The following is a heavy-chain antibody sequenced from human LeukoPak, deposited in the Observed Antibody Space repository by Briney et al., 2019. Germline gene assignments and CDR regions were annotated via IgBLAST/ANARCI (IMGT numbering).Heavy chain of an antibody. D-gene: IGHD3-3*01. J-gene: IGHJ5*02. CDR2: INLSVST. Sequence: SETLSFTCAGYGGSCSGYYWSWIRHPPGKGLEGIGEINLSVSTNYNPSLKSRVPISVDTSKTQFSLKLSSVTAADTAVYYCARSSKYFWSGNNEYNWFDPWGQGTLVTVSS. CDR1: GGSCSGYY. V-gene: IGHV4-34*01. CDR3: ARSSKYFWSGNNEYNWFDP.